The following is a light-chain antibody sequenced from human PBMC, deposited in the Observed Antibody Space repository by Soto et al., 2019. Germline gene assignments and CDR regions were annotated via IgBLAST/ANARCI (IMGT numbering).Light chain of an antibody. J-gene: IGLJ2*01. V-gene: IGLV2-14*03. CDR1: SSDVGGYNF. Sequence: QSALTQPASVSGSPGQSITISCTGTSSDVGGYNFVSWYQHHPDKVPKLMIYDVITRPSGVSYRFSGSKSDNTASLTISGLQAEDEADYYCSSYTSSSTPVVFGGGIKLTVL. CDR2: DVI. CDR3: SSYTSSSTPVV.